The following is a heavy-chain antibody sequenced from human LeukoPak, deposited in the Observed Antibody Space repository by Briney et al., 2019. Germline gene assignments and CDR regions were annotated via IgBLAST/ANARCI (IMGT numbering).Heavy chain of an antibody. CDR2: TYYSGGA. Sequence: PSETLSLTCNVSGGSINSYYWTWIRRPPGKGLEWIGFTYYSGGASYNPSLKSRVTISVDSSKKQFSLKLTSVTAADTAVYYCARDLRFLDYWGQGTLVTVSS. CDR3: ARDLRFLDY. V-gene: IGHV4-59*01. CDR1: GGSINSYY. J-gene: IGHJ4*02. D-gene: IGHD3-3*01.